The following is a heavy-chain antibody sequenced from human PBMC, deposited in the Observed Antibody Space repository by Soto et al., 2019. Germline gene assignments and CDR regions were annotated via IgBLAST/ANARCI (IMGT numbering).Heavy chain of an antibody. CDR2: FIPMFGTT. CDR3: ARVTLTVGDTPYPKHYYGMDV. V-gene: IGHV1-69*01. CDR1: GGTFSSYA. D-gene: IGHD1-26*01. Sequence: QVQLVQSGAEVKKPGSSVKVSCKASGGTFSSYALNWVRQAPGQGLEWMGGFIPMFGTTNYAQNFQGRLTITADESTDTAYMELSSLRSEDTAVYYCARVTLTVGDTPYPKHYYGMDVWGQGTTVPVSS. J-gene: IGHJ6*02.